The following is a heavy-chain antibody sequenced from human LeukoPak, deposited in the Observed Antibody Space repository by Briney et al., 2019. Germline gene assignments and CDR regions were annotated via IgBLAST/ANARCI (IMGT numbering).Heavy chain of an antibody. V-gene: IGHV4-34*01. CDR3: ARAVFDLDSIDY. CDR2: INHSGST. Sequence: PSETLSLACAVYGGSFSGYYWSWIRQPPGKGLEWIGEINHSGSTNYNPSLKSRVTISVDTSKNRFSLKLSSVTAADTAVYYCARAVFDLDSIDYWGQGTLVTVSS. J-gene: IGHJ4*02. CDR1: GGSFSGYY. D-gene: IGHD3-3*01.